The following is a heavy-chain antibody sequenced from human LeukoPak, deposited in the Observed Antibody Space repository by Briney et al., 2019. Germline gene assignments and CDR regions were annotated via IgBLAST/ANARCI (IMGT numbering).Heavy chain of an antibody. CDR2: IIPIFGTA. CDR1: GGTFSSYA. CDR3: ARDERGYSYGYGYYFDY. V-gene: IGHV1-69*05. D-gene: IGHD5-18*01. Sequence: SVKVSCKASGGTFSSYAISWVRQAPGQGLEWMGRIIPIFGTANYAQKFQGRVTITMDESTSTAYMELSSLRSEDTAVYYCARDERGYSYGYGYYFDYWGQGTLVTVSS. J-gene: IGHJ4*02.